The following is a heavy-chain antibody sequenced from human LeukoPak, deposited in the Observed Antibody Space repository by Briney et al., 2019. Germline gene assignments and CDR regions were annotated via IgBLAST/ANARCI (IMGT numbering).Heavy chain of an antibody. CDR1: GFTFSSYS. D-gene: IGHD3-10*01. J-gene: IGHJ4*02. V-gene: IGHV3-21*01. Sequence: GSLRLSCAASGFTFSSYSMNWVRQAPGKGLEWVSSISSSSSYIYYADSVKGRFTISRDNAKNSLYLQMNSLRAEDTAVYYCARAHYGSGSYPDYWGQGTLVTVSS. CDR2: ISSSSSYI. CDR3: ARAHYGSGSYPDY.